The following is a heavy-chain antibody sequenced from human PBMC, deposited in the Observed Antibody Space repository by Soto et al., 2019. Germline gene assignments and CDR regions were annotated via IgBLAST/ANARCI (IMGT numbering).Heavy chain of an antibody. V-gene: IGHV2-5*02. CDR2: IYWDDDK. CDR1: GFSLSTSGVG. CDR3: AHRLHQVGESVVVPAAWGY. D-gene: IGHD2-2*01. J-gene: IGHJ4*02. Sequence: SGPTLVKPTQTLTLTCTFSGFSLSTSGVGVGWIRQPPGKALEWLAIIYWDDDKRYSPSLKSRLTVTKDTSKNQVVLTMTNMDPVDTATYYCAHRLHQVGESVVVPAAWGYWGQGTLVTVSS.